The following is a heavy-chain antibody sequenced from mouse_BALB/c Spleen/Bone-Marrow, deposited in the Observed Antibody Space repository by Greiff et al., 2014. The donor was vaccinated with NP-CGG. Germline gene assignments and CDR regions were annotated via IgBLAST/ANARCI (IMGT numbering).Heavy chain of an antibody. Sequence: VQLQQSGPELVKPGASVKISCTGSGYAFSSSWMNWVKRRPGQGLEWIGRIYPGDGDTNSNGRFKGKATLTADRSSNTAYMQRSSLTSMDYAFYFCERSAYYGSSYGAMDYWGQGTSVTVSS. D-gene: IGHD1-1*01. J-gene: IGHJ4*01. CDR2: IYPGDGDT. CDR3: ERSAYYGSSYGAMDY. CDR1: GYAFSSSW. V-gene: IGHV1-82*01.